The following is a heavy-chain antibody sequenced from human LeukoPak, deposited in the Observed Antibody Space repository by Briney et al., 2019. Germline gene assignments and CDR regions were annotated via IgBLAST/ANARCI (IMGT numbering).Heavy chain of an antibody. Sequence: GASVKVSCKASGYTFTSYDINWVRQAPGQGLEWMGRIIPILGIANYAQKFQGRVTITADKSTSTAYMELSSLRSEDTAVYYCARDGSGDTVSANFDYWGQGTLVTVSS. V-gene: IGHV1-69*04. CDR3: ARDGSGDTVSANFDY. J-gene: IGHJ4*02. CDR2: IIPILGIA. CDR1: GYTFTSYD. D-gene: IGHD1-26*01.